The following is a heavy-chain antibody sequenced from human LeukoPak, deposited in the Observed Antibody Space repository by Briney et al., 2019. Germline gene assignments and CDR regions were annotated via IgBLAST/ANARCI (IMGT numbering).Heavy chain of an antibody. CDR3: AREHWGRTFPDH. J-gene: IGHJ4*02. D-gene: IGHD7-27*01. V-gene: IGHV4-34*01. CDR2: THHSGAT. CDR1: GGSFSGYY. Sequence: ASETLSLTCAVYGGSFSGYYWSWIRQPPGKGPEWIGSTHHSGATFYNPSLKSRVTISVDTSKNQVSLNLSSVTAADTAVYYCAREHWGRTFPDHWGQGTLVIVSS.